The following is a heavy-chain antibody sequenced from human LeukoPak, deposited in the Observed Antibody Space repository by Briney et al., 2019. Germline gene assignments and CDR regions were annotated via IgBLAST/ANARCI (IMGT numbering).Heavy chain of an antibody. D-gene: IGHD3-3*01. CDR1: GDSVSSNSAA. V-gene: IGHV6-1*01. J-gene: IGHJ6*03. Sequence: SQTLSLTCAISGDSVSSNSAAWNWIRQSPSRGLEWLGRTYYRSKWYNDYAVSVKSRITINPDTSKNQFSLQLNSVTPEDTAVFYCGRTFLLRLSPYYYYYMDVWGKGTTVTVSS. CDR2: TYYRSKWYN. CDR3: GRTFLLRLSPYYYYYMDV.